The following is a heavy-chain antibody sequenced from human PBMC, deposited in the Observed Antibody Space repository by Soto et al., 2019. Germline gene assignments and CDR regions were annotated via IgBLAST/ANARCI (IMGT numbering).Heavy chain of an antibody. CDR3: ATTRADSSFSNYYYGMDV. J-gene: IGHJ6*02. V-gene: IGHV1-46*01. Sequence: ASVNVSCKASGYTFTSYYMHWVRQAPGQGLERMGIINPSGGSTSYAQKFQGRVTMTRDTSTSTVYMELSSLRSEDTAVYYFATTRADSSFSNYYYGMDVWGQGTTVTVSS. D-gene: IGHD3-22*01. CDR1: GYTFTSYY. CDR2: INPSGGST.